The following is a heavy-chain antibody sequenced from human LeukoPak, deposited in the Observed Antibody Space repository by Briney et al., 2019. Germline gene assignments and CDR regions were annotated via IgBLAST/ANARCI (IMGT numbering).Heavy chain of an antibody. J-gene: IGHJ4*02. Sequence: SQTLSLTRTVSGGSISSGGYYWTWIRQPPGKGLEWIGYIYHSGSTYYNPSLKSRVTISVDRSKNQFSLKLNSVTAADTAVYYCARHIRASSTSRRSPYFDYWGQGTLVTVSS. CDR1: GGSISSGGYY. D-gene: IGHD2-2*01. V-gene: IGHV4-30-2*01. CDR2: IYHSGST. CDR3: ARHIRASSTSRRSPYFDY.